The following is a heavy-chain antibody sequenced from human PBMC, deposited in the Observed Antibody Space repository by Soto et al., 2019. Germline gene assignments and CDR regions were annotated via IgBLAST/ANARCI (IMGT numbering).Heavy chain of an antibody. Sequence: SETLSLTCSVSGGSINRSNYYWGWIRQPPGKGLEWIGSMYYSGSTYYNPSLKSRVTISVDTSKNQFSLKLSSVTAADTAVYYCAKTRGTESSTLFDYWGQGTLVTVSS. CDR2: MYYSGST. V-gene: IGHV4-39*01. CDR3: AKTRGTESSTLFDY. D-gene: IGHD6-6*01. J-gene: IGHJ4*02. CDR1: GGSINRSNYY.